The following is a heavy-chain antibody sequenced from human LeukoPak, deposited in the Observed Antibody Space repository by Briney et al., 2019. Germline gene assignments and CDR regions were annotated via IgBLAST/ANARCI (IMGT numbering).Heavy chain of an antibody. D-gene: IGHD1-1*01. CDR1: GGSISSYY. CDR2: IYYSGST. CDR3: ARGVVERSPGYYYYYGMDV. V-gene: IGHV4-59*01. J-gene: IGHJ6*04. Sequence: PSETLSLTCTVSGGSISSYYWSWIRQPPGKGLEWIGYIYYSGSTNYNPSLKSRVTISVDTSKNQFSLKLSSVTAADTAVYYCARGVVERSPGYYYYYGMDVWGKGTTATVSS.